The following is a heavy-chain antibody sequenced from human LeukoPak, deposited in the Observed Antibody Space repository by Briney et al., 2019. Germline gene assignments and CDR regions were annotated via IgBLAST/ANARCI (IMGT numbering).Heavy chain of an antibody. J-gene: IGHJ5*02. Sequence: GASVTVSCQASGYTFTGCYMHWVRQAPGQGLEWMGWIHPNSGGTNYAQKFQGRVTMTRDTSISTAYMELSRLRSDDTAVYYCARDTMGDLTNGFDPWGQGTLVTVSS. V-gene: IGHV1-2*02. CDR1: GYTFTGCY. CDR3: ARDTMGDLTNGFDP. D-gene: IGHD3-16*01. CDR2: IHPNSGGT.